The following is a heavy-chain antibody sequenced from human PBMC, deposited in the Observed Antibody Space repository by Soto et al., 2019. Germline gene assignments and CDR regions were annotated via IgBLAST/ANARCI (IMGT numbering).Heavy chain of an antibody. V-gene: IGHV4-31*03. CDR2: IYYSGST. Sequence: QVPLQESGPGLVKPSQTLSLTCTVSGGSINSGGYYWSWIRQLPGKGLEWIGYIYYSGSTYYNPSLKSRITISMDTSKNQFSLKLSSVTAADTAVYYCAKGDKWESLLDYWGQGTLVTVSS. J-gene: IGHJ4*02. CDR3: AKGDKWESLLDY. CDR1: GGSINSGGYY. D-gene: IGHD1-26*01.